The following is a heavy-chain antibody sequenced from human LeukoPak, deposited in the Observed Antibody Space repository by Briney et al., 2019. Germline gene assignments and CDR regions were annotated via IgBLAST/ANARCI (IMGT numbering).Heavy chain of an antibody. Sequence: SETLSLTCAVPGGSISSYYWSWIRQPPGKGLEWIGYIYYSGSTNYNPSLKSRVTISVDTSKNQFSLKLSSVTAADTAVYYCARNSLGATTAVLDYWGQGTLVTVSS. V-gene: IGHV4-59*01. CDR1: GGSISSYY. D-gene: IGHD1-26*01. J-gene: IGHJ4*02. CDR3: ARNSLGATTAVLDY. CDR2: IYYSGST.